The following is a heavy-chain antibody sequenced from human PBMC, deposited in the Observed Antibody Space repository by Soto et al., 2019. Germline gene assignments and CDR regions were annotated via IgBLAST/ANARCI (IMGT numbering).Heavy chain of an antibody. D-gene: IGHD3-10*02. CDR1: GGSITSTIDY. CDR3: ARDVRGEFDY. Sequence: SETLSLTCSVSGGSITSTIDYWGWIRQPPGKGLEWIGNIYYDGSTFYNPSLKSRVTISVDTSKRQFSLRVSSVTAADTAVYYCARDVRGEFDYWGQGTLVTVSS. V-gene: IGHV4-39*01. J-gene: IGHJ4*02. CDR2: IYYDGST.